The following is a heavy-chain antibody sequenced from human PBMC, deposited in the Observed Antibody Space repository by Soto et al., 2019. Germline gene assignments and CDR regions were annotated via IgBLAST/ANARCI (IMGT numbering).Heavy chain of an antibody. Sequence: AALKVSCKASGYTFTSYDINWVRQATGQGLEWMGWMNPNSGNTGYAQKFQGRVTMTRNTSISTAYMELSSLRSEDTAVYYCARLRMTTVTTWSYYMDVWGKGTTVTVSS. CDR3: ARLRMTTVTTWSYYMDV. V-gene: IGHV1-8*01. CDR2: MNPNSGNT. D-gene: IGHD4-17*01. CDR1: GYTFTSYD. J-gene: IGHJ6*03.